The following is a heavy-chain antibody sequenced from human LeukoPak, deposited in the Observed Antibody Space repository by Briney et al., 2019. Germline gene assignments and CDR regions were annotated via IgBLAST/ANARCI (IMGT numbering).Heavy chain of an antibody. D-gene: IGHD6-25*01. Sequence: GGSLRLSCAASGFTFRSHWMTWVRQAPGKGLEWVANIKQGGNDQYYVDSIKGRFTISRDNARNSLYLQMNSLRAEDTAVYYCARDKDGSLDYWGQGTLVTVSS. CDR2: IKQGGNDQ. CDR1: GFTFRSHW. J-gene: IGHJ4*02. V-gene: IGHV3-7*03. CDR3: ARDKDGSLDY.